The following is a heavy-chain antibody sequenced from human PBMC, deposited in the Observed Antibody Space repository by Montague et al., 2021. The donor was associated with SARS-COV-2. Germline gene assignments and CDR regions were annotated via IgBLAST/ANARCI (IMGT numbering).Heavy chain of an antibody. V-gene: IGHV4-39*01. D-gene: IGHD2-15*01. CDR3: ATRTRYPQNDFGF. J-gene: IGHJ4*02. Sequence: SETLSLTCPVSGDSFRNSDYSWGWVRQPPGKGLEWIGNIYNGGTTFYNPSLKSRVTIFVDTSKNQFSLKLSSVTAADTAVYYCATRTRYPQNDFGFWGQGTLVTVSS. CDR2: IYNGGTT. CDR1: GDSFRNSDYS.